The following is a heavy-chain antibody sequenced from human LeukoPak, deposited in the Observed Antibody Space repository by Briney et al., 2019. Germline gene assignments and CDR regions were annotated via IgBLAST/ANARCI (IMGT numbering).Heavy chain of an antibody. CDR1: GGSISSSSYY. V-gene: IGHV4-39*07. CDR2: IYYSGST. J-gene: IGHJ4*02. CDR3: ASGDGYASYYFDY. D-gene: IGHD5-18*01. Sequence: SETLSLTCTVSGGSISSSSYYWGWIRQPPGKGLEWIGSIYYSGSTYYNPSLKSRVTISVDTSKSQFSLKLSSVTAADTAVYYCASGDGYASYYFDYWGQGTLVTVSS.